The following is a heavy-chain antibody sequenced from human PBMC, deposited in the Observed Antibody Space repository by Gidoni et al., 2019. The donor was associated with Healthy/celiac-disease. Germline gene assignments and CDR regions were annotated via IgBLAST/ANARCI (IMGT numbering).Heavy chain of an antibody. D-gene: IGHD3-22*01. V-gene: IGHV4-59*01. CDR2: IYYSGST. CDR1: GGPISSYY. CDR3: ARAPNYYDSSGYFPATSYYYYYYGMDV. Sequence: QVQLQESGPGLVKPSETLSLTCTVSGGPISSYYWSWIRQPPGKGLEWIGYIYYSGSTNYNPSLKSRVTISVDTSKNQFSLKLSSVTAADTAVYYCARAPNYYDSSGYFPATSYYYYYYGMDVWGQGTTVTVSS. J-gene: IGHJ6*02.